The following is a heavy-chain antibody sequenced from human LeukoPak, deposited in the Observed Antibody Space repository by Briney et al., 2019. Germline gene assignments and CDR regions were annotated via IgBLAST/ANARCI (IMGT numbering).Heavy chain of an antibody. CDR1: GYSISRGYY. J-gene: IGHJ2*01. D-gene: IGHD1-26*01. V-gene: IGHV4-38-2*02. CDR3: ARDGGTTADWYFDL. CDR2: IYHSGST. Sequence: SETLSLTCTVSGYSISRGYYWGWIRQPPGKGLEWIGSIYHSGSTYYNPSLKSRVTISVDTSKNQFSLKLSSVTAADTAVYYCARDGGTTADWYFDLWGRGTLVTVSS.